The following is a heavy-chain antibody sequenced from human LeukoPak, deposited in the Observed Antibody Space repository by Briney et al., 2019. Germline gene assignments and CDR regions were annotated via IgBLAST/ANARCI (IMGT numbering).Heavy chain of an antibody. V-gene: IGHV1-18*01. J-gene: IGHJ3*02. CDR1: GYTFTSYG. Sequence: ASVKVSCKASGYTFTSYGISWVRQAPGQGLEWMGWISAYNGNTNYAQKLQGRVTMTTDTSTSTAYMELRSLRSDDTAVYYCARDFNGMILVADDAFDIWGQGTMVTVSS. CDR3: ARDFNGMILVADDAFDI. CDR2: ISAYNGNT. D-gene: IGHD3-22*01.